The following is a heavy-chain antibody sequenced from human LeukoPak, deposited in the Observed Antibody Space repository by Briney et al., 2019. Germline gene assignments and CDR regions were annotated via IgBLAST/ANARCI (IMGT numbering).Heavy chain of an antibody. V-gene: IGHV3-21*01. J-gene: IGHJ3*02. CDR1: GFTFSSYS. Sequence: GEALKISCAASGFTFSSYSMNWVRQAPGKGLEWVSSISSSSSYIYYADSVKGRFTISRDNAKNSLYLQMNSRRAEDTAVYFCARDRDYGDYSDAFDSWGQGTMDTVSS. CDR3: ARDRDYGDYSDAFDS. D-gene: IGHD4-17*01. CDR2: ISSSSSYI.